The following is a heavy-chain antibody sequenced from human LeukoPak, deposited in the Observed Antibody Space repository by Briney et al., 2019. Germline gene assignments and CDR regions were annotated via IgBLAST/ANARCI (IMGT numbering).Heavy chain of an antibody. CDR3: AGGDRNGWYFDY. CDR2: VNWNGAST. CDR1: GFNFDDHG. J-gene: IGHJ4*02. V-gene: IGHV3-20*04. D-gene: IGHD6-19*01. Sequence: GGSLRLSCAASGFNFDDHGMSWVRHGPGKGVEWVSGVNWNGASTGYGDSVKGRFTISRDNAKNSLYLQMNSLRAEDTALYYCAGGDRNGWYFDYWGQGILVTVSS.